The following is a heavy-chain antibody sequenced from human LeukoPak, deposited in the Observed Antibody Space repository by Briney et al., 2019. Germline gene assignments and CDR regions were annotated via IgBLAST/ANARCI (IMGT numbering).Heavy chain of an antibody. Sequence: ASVKVSCKASGYTFTSYGISWVRQAPGQGLEWMGWISAYNGNTNYAQKLQGRVTMTTDTSTSTAYMELSSLRSEDTAVYCCARSGDYSNPNSRRYYYYYMDVWGKGTTVIVSS. CDR3: ARSGDYSNPNSRRYYYYYMDV. D-gene: IGHD4-11*01. CDR1: GYTFTSYG. V-gene: IGHV1-18*01. J-gene: IGHJ6*03. CDR2: ISAYNGNT.